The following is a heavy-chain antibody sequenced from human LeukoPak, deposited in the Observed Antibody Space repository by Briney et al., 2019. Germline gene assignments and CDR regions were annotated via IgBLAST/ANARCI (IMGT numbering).Heavy chain of an antibody. CDR2: ITDSSTST. D-gene: IGHD4-11*01. V-gene: IGHV3-23*01. J-gene: IGHJ2*01. CDR3: AKDGKQSKSWYFDL. CDR1: GFTFNNYV. Sequence: PGGSLRLSCAASGFTFNNYVMNWVRQAPGKGLEWVSAITDSSTSTYYADSVKGRFTISRDNSKNTLYLQMNSLRAEDTAVYYCAKDGKQSKSWYFDLWGRGTLVTVSS.